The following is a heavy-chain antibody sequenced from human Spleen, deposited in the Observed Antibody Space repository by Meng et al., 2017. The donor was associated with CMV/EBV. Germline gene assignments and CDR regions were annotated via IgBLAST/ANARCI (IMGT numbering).Heavy chain of an antibody. Sequence: GGSLRLSCAASGFTFSSYAMSWVRQAPGKGLEWVSAISGSGGSTYYADSVKGRFTVSRDNSKKTLYLQMNRLTTEDMGVYYCARGLFYWGQGTLVTVSS. CDR3: ARGLFY. CDR2: ISGSGGST. CDR1: GFTFSSYA. J-gene: IGHJ4*02. V-gene: IGHV3-23*01.